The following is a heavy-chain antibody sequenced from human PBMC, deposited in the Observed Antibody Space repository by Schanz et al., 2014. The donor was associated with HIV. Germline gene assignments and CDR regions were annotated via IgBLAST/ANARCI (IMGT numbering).Heavy chain of an antibody. J-gene: IGHJ6*02. V-gene: IGHV3-33*01. D-gene: IGHD6-6*01. Sequence: QVQLVESGGGVVQPGRSLRLSCAASGFTFSSYGMHWVRQAPGKGLEWVAVIWYDGSNKYYADSVKGRFIISRDNSKKTLYLQMNSLRAEDTAVYDCASTIYPYSSSSDYYYGMDVWGQGTTVSVSS. CDR1: GFTFSSYG. CDR2: IWYDGSNK. CDR3: ASTIYPYSSSSDYYYGMDV.